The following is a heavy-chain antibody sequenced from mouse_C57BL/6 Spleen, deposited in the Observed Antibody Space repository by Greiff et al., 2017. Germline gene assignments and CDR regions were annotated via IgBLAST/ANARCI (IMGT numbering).Heavy chain of an antibody. J-gene: IGHJ1*03. D-gene: IGHD3-1*01. Sequence: QVQLQQPGPELVKPGASVKLSCKASGYTFTSYWMHWVKQRPGQGLEWLGNINPSHGGTTYNEKFTSKATLTVDKSSSTAYMQLSSLTAEDSAGYYCARRGTEEYFDVWGTGTTVTVSS. CDR3: ARRGTEEYFDV. CDR2: INPSHGGT. CDR1: GYTFTSYW. V-gene: IGHV1-53*01.